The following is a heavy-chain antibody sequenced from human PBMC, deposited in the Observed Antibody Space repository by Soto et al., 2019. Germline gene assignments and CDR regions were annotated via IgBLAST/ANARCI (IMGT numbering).Heavy chain of an antibody. CDR2: IYYSGST. CDR1: GGSISSYY. V-gene: IGHV4-59*01. CDR3: ARLDMVRGVTIDY. D-gene: IGHD3-10*01. Sequence: SETLSLTCTVSGGSISSYYWSWIRQPPGKGLEWIGYIYYSGSTNYNPSLKSRVTISVDTSKNQFSLKLSSVTAADTAVYYCARLDMVRGVTIDYWGQGTLVTVS. J-gene: IGHJ4*02.